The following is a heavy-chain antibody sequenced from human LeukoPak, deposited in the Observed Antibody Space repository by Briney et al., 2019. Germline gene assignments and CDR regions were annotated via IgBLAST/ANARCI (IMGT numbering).Heavy chain of an antibody. CDR2: IQSDGST. J-gene: IGHJ5*01. CDR3: TRAITYFYGSVTYDWFES. Sequence: ASVKVSCKASGFTFSSYWMHWVRQTPGQGLMWVARIQSDGSTIYADSVQSRFTISRDNAKNTVYLQMNSLRVDDTAVYFCTRAITYFYGSVTYDWFESWGQGIRVTVSS. V-gene: IGHV3-74*01. CDR1: GFTFSSYW. D-gene: IGHD3-10*01.